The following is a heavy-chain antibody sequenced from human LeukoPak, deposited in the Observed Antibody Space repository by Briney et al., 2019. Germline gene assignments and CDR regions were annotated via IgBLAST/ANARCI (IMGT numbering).Heavy chain of an antibody. Sequence: SETLSLTCTVSGGSISSHYWSWIRQPPGKGLEWIGYIYYSGTTNYNPSLKSRVTISVDTSKNQFSLKLSSVTAADTAVYYCARGSRLYSSSFYFDYWGQGTLVTVSS. D-gene: IGHD6-6*01. J-gene: IGHJ4*02. CDR3: ARGSRLYSSSFYFDY. CDR1: GGSISSHY. CDR2: IYYSGTT. V-gene: IGHV4-59*11.